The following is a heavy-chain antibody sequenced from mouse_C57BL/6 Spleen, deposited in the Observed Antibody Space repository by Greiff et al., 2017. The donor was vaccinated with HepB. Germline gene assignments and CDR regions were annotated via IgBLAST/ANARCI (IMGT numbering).Heavy chain of an antibody. J-gene: IGHJ2*01. V-gene: IGHV5-4*01. CDR2: ISDGGSYT. D-gene: IGHD1-1*01. CDR3: ARDHAVPFDY. Sequence: DVMLVESGGGLVKPGGSLKLSCAASGFTFSSYAMSWVRQTPEKRLEWVATISDGGSYTYYPDNVKGRFTISRDNAKNNLYLQMSHLKSEDTAMYYCARDHAVPFDYWGQGTTLTVSS. CDR1: GFTFSSYA.